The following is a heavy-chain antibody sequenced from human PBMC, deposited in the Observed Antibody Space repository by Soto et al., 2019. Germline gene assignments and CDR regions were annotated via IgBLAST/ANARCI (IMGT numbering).Heavy chain of an antibody. J-gene: IGHJ4*01. Sequence: GWSLRLSCAASGFTFSSYAMTWVRQAPGKGLEWVSAISANGGSTHYADSVKGRFTISRDSSRNMLYLQMNSLRAEDTDVYYCAKVNSDFWSGYPNDYWGNGPLVTVSS. CDR3: AKVNSDFWSGYPNDY. CDR1: GFTFSSYA. CDR2: ISANGGST. D-gene: IGHD3-3*01. V-gene: IGHV3-23*01.